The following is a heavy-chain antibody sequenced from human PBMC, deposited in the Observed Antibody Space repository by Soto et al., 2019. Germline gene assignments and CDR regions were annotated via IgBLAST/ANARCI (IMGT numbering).Heavy chain of an antibody. CDR2: ISSSSSYI. V-gene: IGHV3-21*01. Sequence: GGSLRLSCAASGFTFSSYSMNWVRQAPGKGLEWVSSISSSSSYIYYADSVKGRFTISRDNAKNSLYLQMNSLRAEDTAVYYCARVYAGHSYGSRRELRTPYYYGMDVWGQGTTVTV. CDR3: ARVYAGHSYGSRRELRTPYYYGMDV. J-gene: IGHJ6*02. D-gene: IGHD5-18*01. CDR1: GFTFSSYS.